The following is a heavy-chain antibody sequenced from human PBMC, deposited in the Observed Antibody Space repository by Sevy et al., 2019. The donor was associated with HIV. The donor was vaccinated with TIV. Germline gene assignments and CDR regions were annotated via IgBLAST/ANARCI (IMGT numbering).Heavy chain of an antibody. J-gene: IGHJ6*03. CDR2: ISGSGTRT. D-gene: IGHD3-22*01. CDR1: GFSFDSYG. CDR3: AKGGGGHYDPDEIGYYFYYYNMDV. V-gene: IGHV3-23*01. Sequence: GESLKISCAVSGFSFDSYGMTWVRQAPGKGLEWVSGISGSGTRTYYADSVKGRFIISRDNSKNTLYLQMNSLRSDDTALYYCAKGGGGHYDPDEIGYYFYYYNMDVWGKGTTVTVSS.